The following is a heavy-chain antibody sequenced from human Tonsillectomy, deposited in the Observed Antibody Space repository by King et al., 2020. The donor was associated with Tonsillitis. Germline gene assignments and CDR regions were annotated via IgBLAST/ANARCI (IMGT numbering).Heavy chain of an antibody. CDR1: GDSISSYY. J-gene: IGHJ4*02. Sequence: VQLQESGPGLVKPSETLSLTCTVSGDSISSYYWSWIRQPPGKGLEWIGYIYYSGSTNYNPSLNPSLKSRVTISVDTSENQFSLKLSSVTAADTAVYYCARQGVLDTTSFDYWGQGTLVTVSS. V-gene: IGHV4-59*08. CDR2: IYYSGST. D-gene: IGHD3-3*02. CDR3: ARQGVLDTTSFDY.